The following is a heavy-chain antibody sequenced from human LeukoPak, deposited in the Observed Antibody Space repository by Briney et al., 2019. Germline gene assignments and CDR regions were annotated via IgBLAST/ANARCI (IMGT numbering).Heavy chain of an antibody. CDR1: GYTFTSYY. CDR2: ISAYNGNT. Sequence: ASVKVSCKASGYTFTSYYMHWVRQAPGQGLEWMGWISAYNGNTNYVQKFRGRVTMTTDISTSTAYMELRSLRSDDTAVFYCLRDLGVDTSMIFFDYWGQGTRVTVSS. V-gene: IGHV1-18*04. D-gene: IGHD5-18*01. CDR3: LRDLGVDTSMIFFDY. J-gene: IGHJ4*02.